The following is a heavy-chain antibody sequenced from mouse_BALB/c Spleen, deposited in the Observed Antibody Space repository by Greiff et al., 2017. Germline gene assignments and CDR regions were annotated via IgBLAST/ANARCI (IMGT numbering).Heavy chain of an antibody. CDR1: GFTFSSYG. Sequence: DVKLVESGGGLVQPGGSLKLSCAASGFTFSSYGMSWVRQTPDKRLELVATINSNGGSTYYPDSVKGRFTISRDNAKNTLYLQMSSLKSEDTAMYYCARGGWLLLYLDYWGQGTTLTVSS. J-gene: IGHJ2*01. CDR2: INSNGGST. V-gene: IGHV5-6-3*01. D-gene: IGHD2-3*01. CDR3: ARGGWLLLYLDY.